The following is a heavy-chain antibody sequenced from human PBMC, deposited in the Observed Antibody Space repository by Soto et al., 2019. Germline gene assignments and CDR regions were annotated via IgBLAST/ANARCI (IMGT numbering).Heavy chain of an antibody. CDR1: GFTFSGSA. CDR3: TKPYSSGWYGND. V-gene: IGHV3-73*02. CDR2: IRSKANSYAT. J-gene: IGHJ4*02. Sequence: EVQLVESGGGLVQPGGSLKLSCAASGFTFSGSAMHWVRQASGKGLEWVDRIRSKANSYATAYAASVKGRFTISRDDSKNTAYLQMNRLKTEDTAVYYCTKPYSSGWYGNDWGQGTLVTVSS. D-gene: IGHD6-19*01.